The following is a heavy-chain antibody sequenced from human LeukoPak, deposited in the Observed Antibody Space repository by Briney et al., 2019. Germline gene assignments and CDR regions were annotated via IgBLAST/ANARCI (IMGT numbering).Heavy chain of an antibody. CDR1: GGSISSGGYY. V-gene: IGHV4-31*03. J-gene: IGHJ5*02. D-gene: IGHD3-3*01. Sequence: SETLSLTCTVSGGSISSGGYYWSWIRQHPGKGLEWIGYIYYSGSTYYNPSLKSRVTISVDTSKNQFSLKLSSVTAADTAVYYCARPTRPKGYDFWSGYSSNWFDPWGQGTLVTVSS. CDR2: IYYSGST. CDR3: ARPTRPKGYDFWSGYSSNWFDP.